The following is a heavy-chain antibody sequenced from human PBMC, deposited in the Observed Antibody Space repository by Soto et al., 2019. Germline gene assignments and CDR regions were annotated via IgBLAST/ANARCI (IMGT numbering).Heavy chain of an antibody. J-gene: IGHJ5*02. V-gene: IGHV4-30-4*01. D-gene: IGHD3-22*01. Sequence: SETLSLTCTVSGGSISSGDYYWSWIRRPPGKGLEWIGYIYYSGSTYYNPSLKSRVTISVDTSKNQFSLKLSSVTAADTAVYYCARSSGYYPEEDNWFDPWGQGTLVTVSS. CDR1: GGSISSGDYY. CDR3: ARSSGYYPEEDNWFDP. CDR2: IYYSGST.